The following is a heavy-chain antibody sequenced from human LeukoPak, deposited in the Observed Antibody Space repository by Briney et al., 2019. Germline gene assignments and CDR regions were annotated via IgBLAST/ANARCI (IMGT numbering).Heavy chain of an antibody. CDR3: ARVRVGATLGPYYYYYYMDV. CDR1: GGSISTGGYY. V-gene: IGHV4-31*03. CDR2: IYYSGST. D-gene: IGHD1-26*01. J-gene: IGHJ6*03. Sequence: SETLPLTCTVSGGSISTGGYYWSWIRQHPGKGLEWIGYIYYSGSTYYNPSLKSRVTISVDTSKNQFSLKLSSVTAADTAVYYCARVRVGATLGPYYYYYYMDVWGKGTTVTVSS.